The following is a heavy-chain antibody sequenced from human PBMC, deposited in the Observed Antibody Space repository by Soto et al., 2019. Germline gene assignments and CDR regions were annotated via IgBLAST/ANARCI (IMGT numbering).Heavy chain of an antibody. CDR1: GGSVSSGDYF. V-gene: IGHV4-61*08. D-gene: IGHD3-10*01. Sequence: SETLSLTCAVSGGSVSSGDYFWSWLRQSPGKRLEWIAYIYYSGSTNYNPSLKSRATISVDTSKSQVSLTLTSMTAADAALYYCARSPNYYYYGFDVWGQGTAVTVSS. J-gene: IGHJ6*02. CDR2: IYYSGST. CDR3: ARSPNYYYYGFDV.